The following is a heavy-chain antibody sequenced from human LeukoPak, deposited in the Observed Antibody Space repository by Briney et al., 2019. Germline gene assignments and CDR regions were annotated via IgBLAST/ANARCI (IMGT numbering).Heavy chain of an antibody. D-gene: IGHD3-9*01. Sequence: GASVKVSCKASGYTFTSYAMHWVRQAPGQRLEWMGWINAGNGNTKYSQKFQGRVTITRDTSASTACMELSSLRSEDTAVYYCARGYYDILTGYYPFDYWGQGTLVTVSS. CDR3: ARGYYDILTGYYPFDY. CDR2: INAGNGNT. V-gene: IGHV1-3*01. CDR1: GYTFTSYA. J-gene: IGHJ4*02.